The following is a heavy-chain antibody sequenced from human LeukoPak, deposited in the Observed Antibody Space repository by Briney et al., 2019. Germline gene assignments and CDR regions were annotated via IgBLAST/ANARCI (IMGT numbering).Heavy chain of an antibody. CDR1: GDTSAIYA. J-gene: IGHJ3*02. CDR3: VRDKGLTGDSCAFDI. D-gene: IGHD1-20*01. Sequence: SVKVSCKASGDTSAIYAISWVREAPGQGLEWMGGFIPVFRIANYARKFQDRVTITMDASTNKDYMEMSSLRSEDTAVYYCVRDKGLTGDSCAFDIWGQGTMVTVSS. CDR2: FIPVFRIA. V-gene: IGHV1-69*05.